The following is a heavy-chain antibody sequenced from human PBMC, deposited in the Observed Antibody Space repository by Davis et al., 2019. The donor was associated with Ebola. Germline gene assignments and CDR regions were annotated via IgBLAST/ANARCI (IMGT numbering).Heavy chain of an antibody. CDR2: IFYNGVT. V-gene: IGHV4-59*01. CDR1: GVSITPYY. J-gene: IGHJ4*03. D-gene: IGHD3-22*01. CDR3: ARGHYDSSGRYYFDY. Sequence: SETLSLTCNVSGVSITPYYWNWIRQSPGKGLEWIGYIFYNGVTVYNPSLKSRVTISVDTSKNQFSLKVRSVIAADTAMYYCARGHYDSSGRYYFDYWGHGALVTVSS.